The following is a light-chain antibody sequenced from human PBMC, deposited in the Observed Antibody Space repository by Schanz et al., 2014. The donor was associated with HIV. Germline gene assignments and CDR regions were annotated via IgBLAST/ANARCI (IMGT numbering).Light chain of an antibody. CDR3: SSYTTSDTLI. J-gene: IGLJ2*01. CDR1: SRDVGSYNL. CDR2: EGS. V-gene: IGLV2-14*02. Sequence: QSALTQPASVSGSPGQSITISCTGTSRDVGSYNLVSWYQQHPGKAPKLIIYEGSKRPSGVPDRFSGSKSGSTASLTVSGLQPEDEADYYCSSYTTSDTLIFGGGTKLTVL.